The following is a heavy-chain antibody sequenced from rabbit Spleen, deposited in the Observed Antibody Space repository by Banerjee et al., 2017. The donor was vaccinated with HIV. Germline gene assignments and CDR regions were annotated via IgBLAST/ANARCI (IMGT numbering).Heavy chain of an antibody. D-gene: IGHD8-1*01. CDR3: ARDAGRGDYIDGVFNL. J-gene: IGHJ4*01. CDR2: IYAGSSGSS. Sequence: QEQLVESGGGLVQPTGSLTLTCKASGFSFGDRDVMCWVRQAPGKGLEWIACIYAGSSGSSYYASWAKGRFTISKTSSTTVTLQMTSLTVADTATYFCARDAGRGDYIDGVFNLWGPGTLVTVS. V-gene: IGHV1S45*01. CDR1: GFSFGDRDV.